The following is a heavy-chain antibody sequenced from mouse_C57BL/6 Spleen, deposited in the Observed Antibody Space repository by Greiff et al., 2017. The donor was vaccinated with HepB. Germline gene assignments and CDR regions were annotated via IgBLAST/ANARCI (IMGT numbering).Heavy chain of an antibody. CDR2: ISYDGSN. Sequence: VQLKESGPGLVKPSQSLSLTCSVTGYSITSGYYWNWIRQFPGNKLEWMGYISYDGSNNYNPSLKNRISITRDTSKNQFFRKLNSVTTEDTATDYWARDYYGSHFDYWGQGTTLTVSS. CDR3: ARDYYGSHFDY. CDR1: GYSITSGYY. J-gene: IGHJ2*01. V-gene: IGHV3-6*01. D-gene: IGHD1-1*01.